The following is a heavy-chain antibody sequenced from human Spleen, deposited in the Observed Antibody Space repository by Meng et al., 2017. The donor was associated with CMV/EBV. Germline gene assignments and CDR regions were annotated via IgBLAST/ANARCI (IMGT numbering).Heavy chain of an antibody. V-gene: IGHV4-31*02. CDR1: GGSISSGGYY. D-gene: IGHD6-6*01. CDR3: ARERSSSSPAFGYYGMDV. CDR2: IYYSGST. J-gene: IGHJ6*02. Sequence: SCTVSGGSISSGGYYWSWVRQHPGKGLEWIGYIYYSGSTYYNPSLKSRVTISVDTSKNQFSLKLSSVTAADTAVYYCARERSSSSPAFGYYGMDVWGQGTTVTVSS.